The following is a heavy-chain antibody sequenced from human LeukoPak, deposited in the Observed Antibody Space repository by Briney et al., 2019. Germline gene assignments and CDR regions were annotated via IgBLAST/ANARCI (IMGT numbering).Heavy chain of an antibody. J-gene: IGHJ3*02. CDR2: INAGNSNT. V-gene: IGHV1-3*01. CDR3: ARDGDIVLMVYAPPVDAFDI. D-gene: IGHD2-8*01. CDR1: GYTFTSYA. Sequence: ASVKVSCKASGYTFTSYAMHWVRQAPGQRLEWMGWINAGNSNTKYSQKFQGRVTITRDTSASTAYMELSSLRSEDTAVYYCARDGDIVLMVYAPPVDAFDIWGQGTMVTVSS.